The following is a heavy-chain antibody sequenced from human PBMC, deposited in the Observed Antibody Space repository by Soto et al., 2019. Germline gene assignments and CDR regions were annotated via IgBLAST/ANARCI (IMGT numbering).Heavy chain of an antibody. CDR1: GFTFSSYS. CDR2: ISSSSSYI. CDR3: ARVGGDPNDAFDI. D-gene: IGHD4-17*01. Sequence: PGGSLRLSCAASGFTFSSYSMNWVRQAPGKGLEWVSSISSSSSYIYYADSVKGRFTISRDNAKNSLYLQMNSLRAEDTAVYYCARVGGDPNDAFDIWGQGTMVTVSS. J-gene: IGHJ3*02. V-gene: IGHV3-21*01.